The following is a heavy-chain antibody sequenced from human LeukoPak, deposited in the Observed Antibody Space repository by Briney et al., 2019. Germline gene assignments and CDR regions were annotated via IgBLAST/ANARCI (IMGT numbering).Heavy chain of an antibody. V-gene: IGHV3-9*01. D-gene: IGHD6-6*01. J-gene: IGHJ5*02. CDR3: AKDTTWGIAARYTNWFDP. CDR1: GFTFDDYA. CDR2: ISWNSGSI. Sequence: GGSLRLSCAASGFTFDDYAMHWVRQAPGKGLEWVSGISWNSGSIGYADSVKGRFTISRDNAKNSLYLQMNSLRAEDTALYYCAKDTTWGIAARYTNWFDPWGQGTLVTVSS.